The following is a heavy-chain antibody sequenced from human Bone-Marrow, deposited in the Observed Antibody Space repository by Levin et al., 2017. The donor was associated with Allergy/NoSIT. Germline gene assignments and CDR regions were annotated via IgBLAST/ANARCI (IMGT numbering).Heavy chain of an antibody. V-gene: IGHV1-69*01. D-gene: IGHD1-1*01. CDR3: AGALYKSFNWEFGY. CDR1: GGAFSSST. Sequence: HGESLKISCKVSGGAFSSSTISWIRQAPGQGLEWVGGIIPLFGTTKYAQRFQGRVKFTADESTNTAYMDLSSLRSGETAIYYCAGALYKSFNWEFGYWGRGTLVTVSS. CDR2: IIPLFGTT. J-gene: IGHJ4*02.